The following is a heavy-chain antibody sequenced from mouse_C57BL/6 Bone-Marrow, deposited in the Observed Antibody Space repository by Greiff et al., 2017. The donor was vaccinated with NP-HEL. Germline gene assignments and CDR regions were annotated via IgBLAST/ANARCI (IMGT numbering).Heavy chain of an antibody. CDR2: IYPGDGDT. CDR1: GYAFSSSW. Sequence: VQLQQSGPELVKPGASVKISCKASGYAFSSSWMNWVKQRPGKGLEWIGRIYPGDGDTNYKGKFKGKATLTADKSSSTAYMQLSSLTSEDSAVYFCAREGGLSYFDYWGQGTTLTVSS. D-gene: IGHD3-1*01. J-gene: IGHJ2*01. V-gene: IGHV1-82*01. CDR3: AREGGLSYFDY.